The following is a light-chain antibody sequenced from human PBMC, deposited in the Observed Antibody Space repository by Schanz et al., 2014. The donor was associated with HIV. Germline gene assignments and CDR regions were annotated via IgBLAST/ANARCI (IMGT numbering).Light chain of an antibody. CDR1: SADVGSYDL. CDR2: EGS. CDR3: QSYDSSLSGSGV. Sequence: QSALTQPASVSGSPGQSITISCTGTSADVGSYDLVSWYQQHPGKAPKLLIYEGSKRPSGVSNRFSGSKSGNTASLTISGLQAEDESDYYCQSYDSSLSGSGVFGTGTKLTVL. V-gene: IGLV2-14*02. J-gene: IGLJ1*01.